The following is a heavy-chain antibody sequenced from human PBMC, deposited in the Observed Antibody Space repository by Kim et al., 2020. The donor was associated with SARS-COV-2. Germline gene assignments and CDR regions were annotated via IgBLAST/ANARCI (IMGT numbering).Heavy chain of an antibody. D-gene: IGHD2-15*01. CDR3: TTDGDIVVVVAATVDY. V-gene: IGHV3-15*01. J-gene: IGHJ4*02. Sequence: PVKDRFTISRDDSKNTLYLQMNSLKTEDTAVYYCTTDGDIVVVVAATVDYWGQGTLVTVSS.